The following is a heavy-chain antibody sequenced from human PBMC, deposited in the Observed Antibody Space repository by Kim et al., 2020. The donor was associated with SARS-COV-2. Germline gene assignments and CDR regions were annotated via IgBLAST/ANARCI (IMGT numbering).Heavy chain of an antibody. CDR3: ARTELPRGYCSSTSCSRPDNDAFDI. CDR2: IYYSGST. D-gene: IGHD2-2*01. J-gene: IGHJ3*02. Sequence: SETLSLTCTVSGGSISSYYWSWIRQPPGKGLEWIGYIYYSGSTNYNPSLKSRVTISVDTSKNQFSLKLSSVTAADTAVYYCARTELPRGYCSSTSCSRPDNDAFDIWGQGTMVTVSS. CDR1: GGSISSYY. V-gene: IGHV4-59*13.